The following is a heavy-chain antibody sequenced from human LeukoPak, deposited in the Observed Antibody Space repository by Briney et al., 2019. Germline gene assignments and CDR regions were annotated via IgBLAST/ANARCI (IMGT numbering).Heavy chain of an antibody. V-gene: IGHV4-34*01. CDR1: GGSFSGYY. D-gene: IGHD3-3*01. J-gene: IGHJ4*02. Sequence: SETLSLTCAVYGGSFSGYYWSWIRQPPGKGLEWIGEINHSGSTNYNPSLKSRVTISVDTSKNQFSLKLSSVTAADTAVYYCARVASYYDFWSGYYTGSRVGYYFDYWGQGTLVTVSS. CDR3: ARVASYYDFWSGYYTGSRVGYYFDY. CDR2: INHSGST.